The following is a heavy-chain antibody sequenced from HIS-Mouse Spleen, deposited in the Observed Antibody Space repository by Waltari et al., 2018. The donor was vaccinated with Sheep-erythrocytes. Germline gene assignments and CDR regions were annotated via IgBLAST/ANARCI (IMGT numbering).Heavy chain of an antibody. CDR1: GFTFSSYS. V-gene: IGHV3-21*01. Sequence: EVQLVESGGGLVKPGGSLRLSCAASGFTFSSYSMNWVRQAPGKGLEWVSSISCSVSYIYYAESGKGRVTISRDNAKNSLYLQMNSLRAEDTAVYYCARVASGATFDYWGQGTLVTVSS. CDR3: ARVASGATFDY. D-gene: IGHD1-26*01. J-gene: IGHJ4*02. CDR2: ISCSVSYI.